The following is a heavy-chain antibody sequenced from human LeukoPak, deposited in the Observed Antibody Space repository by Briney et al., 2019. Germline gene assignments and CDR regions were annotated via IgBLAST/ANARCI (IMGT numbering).Heavy chain of an antibody. Sequence: SGGSLRLSCAASGFTFSSYAMSWVRQAPGKGLEWVSAISGSGGSTYYADSVKGRFTISRDNSKNTLYLQMNSLRAEDTAVYYCAKALPTYYYDSSGYLDYWGQGTLVTVSS. D-gene: IGHD3-22*01. CDR2: ISGSGGST. J-gene: IGHJ4*02. V-gene: IGHV3-23*01. CDR3: AKALPTYYYDSSGYLDY. CDR1: GFTFSSYA.